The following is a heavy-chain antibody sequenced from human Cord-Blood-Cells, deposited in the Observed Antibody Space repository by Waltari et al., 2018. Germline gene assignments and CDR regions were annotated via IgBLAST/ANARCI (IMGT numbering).Heavy chain of an antibody. J-gene: IGHJ3*02. CDR2: INPNSGGT. V-gene: IGHV1-2*04. D-gene: IGHD1-26*01. CDR1: GYTFTGYY. Sequence: QVQLVQSGAEVKKPGASVKVSCKASGYTFTGYYMHWVRQAPGQGLEWMGWINPNSGGTNYAQKFQGWVTMTRDTSISTAYMGLCRLRSDDTAVYYCARDSGSYFSAFDIWGQGTMVTVSS. CDR3: ARDSGSYFSAFDI.